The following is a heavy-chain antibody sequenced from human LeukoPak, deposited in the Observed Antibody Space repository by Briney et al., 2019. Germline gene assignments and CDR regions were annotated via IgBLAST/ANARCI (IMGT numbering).Heavy chain of an antibody. CDR1: GYTFTGYY. CDR2: INPNSGGT. Sequence: ASVKVSCKASGYTFTGYYMHWVRQAPGQGLEWMGWINPNSGGTNYAQKFQGRVTMTRDTSISTAYMELSRLRSDDTAVYYCAIPPEGGDYYYMDVWGKGTTVTVSS. CDR3: AIPPEGGDYYYMDV. V-gene: IGHV1-2*02. D-gene: IGHD1-14*01. J-gene: IGHJ6*03.